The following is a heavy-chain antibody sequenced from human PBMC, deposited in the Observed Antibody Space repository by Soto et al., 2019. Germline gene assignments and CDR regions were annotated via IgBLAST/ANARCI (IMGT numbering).Heavy chain of an antibody. CDR3: ARNGDSSDYRGWFDP. Sequence: EVQLVESGGGLVQPGGSLRLSCAASGFTVSSNYMSWVRQAPGTGLEWVSVIYSGGTTYYADSVKCRFTISRDNSKNTLYLQMNSLSADDTAVYYCARNGDSSDYRGWFDPWGQGTLVTVSS. J-gene: IGHJ5*02. CDR1: GFTVSSNY. V-gene: IGHV3-66*01. D-gene: IGHD3-22*01. CDR2: IYSGGTT.